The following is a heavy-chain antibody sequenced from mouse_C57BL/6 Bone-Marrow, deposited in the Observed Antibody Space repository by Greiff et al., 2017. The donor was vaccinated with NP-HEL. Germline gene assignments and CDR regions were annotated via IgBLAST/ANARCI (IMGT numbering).Heavy chain of an antibody. J-gene: IGHJ4*01. CDR2: IDPSDSYT. Sequence: QVQLQQPGAELVMPGASVKLSCKASGYTFTSYWMHWVKQRPGQGLEWIGEIDPSDSYTNYNQKFKGKSTLTVDKSSSTAYMQLSSLTSEDSAVYYCARGATVASMVYWGQGTSVTVSS. V-gene: IGHV1-69*01. CDR3: ARGATVASMVY. CDR1: GYTFTSYW. D-gene: IGHD1-1*01.